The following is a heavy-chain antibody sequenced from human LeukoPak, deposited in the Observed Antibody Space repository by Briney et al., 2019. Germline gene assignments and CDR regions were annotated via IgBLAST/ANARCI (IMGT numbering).Heavy chain of an antibody. CDR1: GGSISSGDYY. V-gene: IGHV4-30-4*01. CDR2: IYYSGST. J-gene: IGHJ3*02. CDR3: ASRNVLLWFGEFPDAFDI. D-gene: IGHD3-10*01. Sequence: SETLSLTCTVSGGSISSGDYYWGWIRQPPGKGLEWIGYIYYSGSTYYNPSLKSRVTISVDTSKNQFSLKLSSVTAADTAVYYCASRNVLLWFGEFPDAFDIWGQGTMVTVSS.